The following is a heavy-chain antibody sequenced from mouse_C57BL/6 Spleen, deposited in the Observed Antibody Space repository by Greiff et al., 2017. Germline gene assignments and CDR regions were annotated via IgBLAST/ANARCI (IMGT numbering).Heavy chain of an antibody. CDR2: IWSGGST. D-gene: IGHD2-2*01. Sequence: QVQLKESGPGLVQPSQSLSITCTVSGFSLPSYGVHWVRQSPGKGLEWLGVIWSGGSTDYNAAFISRLSISQDNYKSQVFFKMNSLQADDTAIYYCARNNGYDPFAYWGQGTLVTVSA. CDR3: ARNNGYDPFAY. CDR1: GFSLPSYG. J-gene: IGHJ3*01. V-gene: IGHV2-2*01.